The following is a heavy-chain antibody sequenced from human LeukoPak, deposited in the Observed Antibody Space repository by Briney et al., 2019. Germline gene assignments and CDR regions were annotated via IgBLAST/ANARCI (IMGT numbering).Heavy chain of an antibody. J-gene: IGHJ6*02. CDR2: ISDGGTT. CDR3: ARGDYGSGSYRGVYYYYPMDV. Sequence: PSETLSFTCAVYGGSFSGYYWSWIRQPPGKGLEWVGDISDGGTTSYNPSLKSRVAISLDTSKIQFSLQLNSVTAADTAVYYCARGDYGSGSYRGVYYYYPMDVWGQGATLTVSS. CDR1: GGSFSGYY. D-gene: IGHD3-10*01. V-gene: IGHV4-34*01.